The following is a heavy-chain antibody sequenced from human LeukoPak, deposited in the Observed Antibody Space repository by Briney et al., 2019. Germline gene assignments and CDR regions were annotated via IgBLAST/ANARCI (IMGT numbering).Heavy chain of an antibody. Sequence: GGSLRLSCAASGFTFSSYGMHWVRQAPGKGLEWVAFIRYDGSNKYYADSVKGRFTISRDNSKNTLYLQMNSLRAEDTAVYFCAKGSRDGYNSGVYWGQGTLVTASS. CDR1: GFTFSSYG. CDR2: IRYDGSNK. V-gene: IGHV3-30*02. D-gene: IGHD5-24*01. CDR3: AKGSRDGYNSGVY. J-gene: IGHJ4*02.